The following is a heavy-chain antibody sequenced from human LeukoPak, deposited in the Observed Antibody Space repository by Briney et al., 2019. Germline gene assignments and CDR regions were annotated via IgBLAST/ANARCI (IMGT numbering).Heavy chain of an antibody. J-gene: IGHJ4*02. Sequence: GGSLRFSCAASGFTFSSYEMHWVRQAPGKGLEWVSYISSSGSTIYYADSVKGRFTISRDNAKNSLYLQMNSLRAEDTAVYYCARDHPTIAAAGTGPDYWGQGTLVTVSS. D-gene: IGHD6-13*01. V-gene: IGHV3-48*03. CDR2: ISSSGSTI. CDR3: ARDHPTIAAAGTGPDY. CDR1: GFTFSSYE.